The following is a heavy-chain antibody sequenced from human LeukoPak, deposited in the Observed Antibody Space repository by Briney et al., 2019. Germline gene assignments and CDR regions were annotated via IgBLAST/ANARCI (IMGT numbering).Heavy chain of an antibody. D-gene: IGHD7-27*01. Sequence: PSETLSFTCGVPGSSISSGFFCGCVRQPPGKGLRWIGSIYNSGRPPFNPSLKSRVTISVNTSNNQFSLTLTSVTAADTAVYYWARLGRDRTLWDYYYMDVWGKGTPVTIS. J-gene: IGHJ6*03. V-gene: IGHV4-38-2*01. CDR3: ARLGRDRTLWDYYYMDV. CDR1: GSSISSGFF. CDR2: IYNSGRP.